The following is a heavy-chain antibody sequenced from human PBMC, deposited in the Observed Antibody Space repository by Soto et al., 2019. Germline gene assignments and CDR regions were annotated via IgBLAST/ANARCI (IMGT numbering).Heavy chain of an antibody. CDR2: IIPFLNIS. Sequence: QVQLVQSGADVKKPGSSVKVSCKTFGGTFSTYTINWVRQAPGQGLVWMGSIIPFLNISNYARSFLGRLTIAADESTSTAFTHLESLGLEASAIYFCATLGAQNDNWGQGTLVTVSS. D-gene: IGHD3-16*01. CDR3: ATLGAQNDN. V-gene: IGHV1-69*09. J-gene: IGHJ4*02. CDR1: GGTFSTYT.